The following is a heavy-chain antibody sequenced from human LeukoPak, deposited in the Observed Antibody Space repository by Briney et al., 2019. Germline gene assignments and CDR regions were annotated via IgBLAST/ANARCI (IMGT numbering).Heavy chain of an antibody. V-gene: IGHV3-66*01. CDR2: IYSGGST. Sequence: GGSLRLSCAASGFTVSTNYMNWVRQAPGKGLEWVSIIYSGGSTNYADSVKGRLTISRDNSKNTLYLQMNSLRAEDTAVYYCTRTSSGWYSYWGQGTLVTVSS. CDR3: TRTSSGWYSY. CDR1: GFTVSTNY. D-gene: IGHD6-19*01. J-gene: IGHJ4*02.